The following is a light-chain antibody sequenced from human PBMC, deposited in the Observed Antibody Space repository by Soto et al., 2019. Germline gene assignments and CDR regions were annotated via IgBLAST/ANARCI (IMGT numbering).Light chain of an antibody. J-gene: IGKJ4*01. V-gene: IGKV3-15*01. CDR2: DAS. CDR3: QHYKTWPLS. CDR1: QGVGST. Sequence: ELVLTQSPATLSVSPGERATLSCRASQGVGSTLACYQQAPGQTPRLLIYDASPRATGIPARFSGDGSGTEFTLTISSLQSDDIAVYYCQHYKTWPLSFGGGTRVEI.